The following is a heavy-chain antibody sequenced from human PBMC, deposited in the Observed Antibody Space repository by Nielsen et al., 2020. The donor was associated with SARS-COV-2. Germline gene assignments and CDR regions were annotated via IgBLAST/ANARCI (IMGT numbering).Heavy chain of an antibody. V-gene: IGHV4-30-4*01. J-gene: IGHJ4*02. Sequence: SETLSLTCTVSGGSISSGDYYWSWIRQPPGKGLEWLGYTYSSGSTYYNPSLKSRVTISVDRSKNQFSLKLSSVTAADTAVYYCARAKGSAGYDYWGQGTLVTVSS. D-gene: IGHD3-10*01. CDR3: ARAKGSAGYDY. CDR1: GGSISSGDYY. CDR2: TYSSGST.